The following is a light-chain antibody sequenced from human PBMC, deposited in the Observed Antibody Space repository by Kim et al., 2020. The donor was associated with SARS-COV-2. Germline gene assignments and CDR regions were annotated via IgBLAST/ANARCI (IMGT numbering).Light chain of an antibody. V-gene: IGKV3-11*01. J-gene: IGKJ5*01. CDR2: DAS. CDR1: QSVSSY. CDR3: QQRAGA. Sequence: TLSLSPGERATLSCRASQSVSSYLAWYQQKPGQAPRLLIYDASNRATGIPARFSGSGSGTDFTLTISSLEPEDFAVYYCQQRAGAFGQGTRLEIK.